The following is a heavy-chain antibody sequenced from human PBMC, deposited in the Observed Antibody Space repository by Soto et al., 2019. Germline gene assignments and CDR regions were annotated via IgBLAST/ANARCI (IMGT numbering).Heavy chain of an antibody. CDR3: AREGGIVGATAADY. CDR1: GGSISSGGYY. V-gene: IGHV4-31*03. D-gene: IGHD1-26*01. CDR2: IYYSGST. Sequence: QVQLQESGPGLVKPSQTLSLTCTVSGGSISSGGYYWSWIRQHPGKGLEWIGYIYYSGSTYYNPALKSRVTISVDTSKNQFSRKLSSVTAADTAVYYCAREGGIVGATAADYWGQGTLVTVSS. J-gene: IGHJ4*02.